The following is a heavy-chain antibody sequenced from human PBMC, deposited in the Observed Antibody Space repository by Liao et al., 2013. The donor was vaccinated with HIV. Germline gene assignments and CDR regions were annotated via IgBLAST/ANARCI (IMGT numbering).Heavy chain of an antibody. CDR2: INHSGKT. CDR3: AREGDGYHGVDY. V-gene: IGHV4-34*01. CDR1: VGSFSNYY. J-gene: IGHJ4*02. D-gene: IGHD5-24*01. Sequence: QGQLKQWGTGLLKPSETLSRTCAVYVGSFSNYYWSWIRQPPGKGLEWIGEINHSGKTNYNPSLKSRVTISVDASRNQFSLKLSSVTAADTAVYYCAREGDGYHGVDYWGQGTLVTVSP.